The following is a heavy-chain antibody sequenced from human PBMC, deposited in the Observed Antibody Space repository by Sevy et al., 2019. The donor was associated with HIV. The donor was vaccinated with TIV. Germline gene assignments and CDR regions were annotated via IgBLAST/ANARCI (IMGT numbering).Heavy chain of an antibody. CDR3: ARSSYYYDIGYYYPFAI. J-gene: IGHJ4*02. D-gene: IGHD3-22*01. Sequence: GGSLRLSCVASGFSLSNYWMTWVRQAPGKGLEWVANINQDGHEKYYVDSVKGRFTISRDGATLFLQMNSLRAEDTAVYYCARSSYYYDIGYYYPFAIWGRGTLVTVSS. CDR2: INQDGHEK. V-gene: IGHV3-7*01. CDR1: GFSLSNYW.